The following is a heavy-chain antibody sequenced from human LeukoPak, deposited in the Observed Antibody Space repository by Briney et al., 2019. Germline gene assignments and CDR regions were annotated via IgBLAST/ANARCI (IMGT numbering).Heavy chain of an antibody. CDR2: IGAAGVT. J-gene: IGHJ4*02. CDR3: ARGAYCGGDCYPPYHFDY. CDR1: GFTFSSYD. V-gene: IGHV3-13*01. Sequence: GGSLRLSCAASGFTFSSYDMYWVRQATGKGLEWVSAIGAAGVTYYPGSVKGRFTISRENAKNSLYLQMNSLRAGDTAVYYCARGAYCGGDCYPPYHFDYWGQGTLVTVSS. D-gene: IGHD2-21*02.